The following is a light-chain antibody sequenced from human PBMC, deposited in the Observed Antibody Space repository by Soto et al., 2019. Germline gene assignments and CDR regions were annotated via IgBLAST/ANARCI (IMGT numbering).Light chain of an antibody. V-gene: IGKV3-20*01. Sequence: EVVITQSPATLSVSPGEGVTLSCRASQSVSSNLAWYQQKPGQAPRLLIYGASSRATGIPDRFSGSGSGTDFTLTISRLEPEDFAVYYCQQYGSSPGRTFGQGTKVDIK. CDR3: QQYGSSPGRT. J-gene: IGKJ1*01. CDR1: QSVSSN. CDR2: GAS.